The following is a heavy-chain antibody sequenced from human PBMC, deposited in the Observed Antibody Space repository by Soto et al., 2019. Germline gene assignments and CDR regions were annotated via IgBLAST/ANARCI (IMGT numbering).Heavy chain of an antibody. CDR2: ISYSGTT. J-gene: IGHJ4*02. D-gene: IGHD3-3*01. V-gene: IGHV4-59*11. Sequence: SETLSLTCIVSGGSLSRHYWSWIRRPPGMGLEWIASISYSGTTNYNSSLKSRVTISIDTSKNQFSLKFNSVTAADTAVYYCAREGYDFGPFNYWGQGALVT. CDR1: GGSLSRHY. CDR3: AREGYDFGPFNY.